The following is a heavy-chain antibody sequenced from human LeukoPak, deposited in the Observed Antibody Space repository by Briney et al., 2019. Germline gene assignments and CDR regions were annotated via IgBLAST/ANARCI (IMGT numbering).Heavy chain of an antibody. V-gene: IGHV3-53*01. CDR2: IYSGGGT. CDR1: GFTVSSKY. Sequence: GGSLRLSCAASGFTVSSKYMSWVHQAPGKGLEWASVIYSGGGTNYADSVKGRFTISRDNSKNTLYLQMNSLRVEDTAVYYCARDAGTGDSYYWYFDLWGRGTQVTVSS. J-gene: IGHJ2*01. D-gene: IGHD2-21*01. CDR3: ARDAGTGDSYYWYFDL.